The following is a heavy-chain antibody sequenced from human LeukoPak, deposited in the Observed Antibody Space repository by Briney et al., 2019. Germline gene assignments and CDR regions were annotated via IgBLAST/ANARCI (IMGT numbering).Heavy chain of an antibody. V-gene: IGHV3-21*01. CDR2: ISSSSSYI. D-gene: IGHD6-13*01. J-gene: IGHJ4*02. Sequence: PGGSLRLSCAASGFTFSSYSMNWVRQAPGKGLEWVSSISSSSSYIYYADSVKGRFTISRDNAKNSLYLQMNSLRAEDTAVYYCARVSYSSSSDPDYWGQGTLVTVSS. CDR3: ARVSYSSSSDPDY. CDR1: GFTFSSYS.